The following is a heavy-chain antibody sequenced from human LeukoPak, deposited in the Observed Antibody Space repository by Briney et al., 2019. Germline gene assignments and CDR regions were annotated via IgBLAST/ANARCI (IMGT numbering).Heavy chain of an antibody. CDR3: ARHGRSSISGKRSFDY. D-gene: IGHD6-19*01. Sequence: PSETLSLTCSVSGGSMSSYYWSWIRQPAGKGLEWIGSIYYSGSTYYNPSLKSRVTISVDTSNNHFSLKLTSVTAADTAVYFCARHGRSSISGKRSFDYWGQGTLVTVSS. CDR2: IYYSGST. CDR1: GGSMSSYY. V-gene: IGHV4-59*05. J-gene: IGHJ4*02.